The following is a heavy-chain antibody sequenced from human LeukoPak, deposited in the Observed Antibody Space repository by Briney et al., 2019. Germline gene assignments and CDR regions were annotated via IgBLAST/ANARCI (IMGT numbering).Heavy chain of an antibody. V-gene: IGHV3-21*01. CDR2: ISSSSSYI. Sequence: EGSLRLSCAASGFTFSSYSMNWVRQAPGKGLEWVSSISSSSSYIYYADSVKGRFTISRDNAKNSLYLQMNSLRAEDTAVYYCARVHCGGDCPTGWGQGTLVTVSS. CDR3: ARVHCGGDCPTG. D-gene: IGHD2-21*01. J-gene: IGHJ4*02. CDR1: GFTFSSYS.